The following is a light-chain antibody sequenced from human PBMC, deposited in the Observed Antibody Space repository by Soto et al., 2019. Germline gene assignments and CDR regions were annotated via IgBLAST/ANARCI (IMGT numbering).Light chain of an antibody. CDR2: DAS. J-gene: IGKJ4*01. CDR1: QSVSSY. CDR3: QQRSNPLT. Sequence: EIVLTQSPATLSLSPGERATLSCRASQSVSSYLAWYQQKPGQAPRLLIYDASNRATGIPARFSGSGSGTVFPLTISRLEPEDFAVYYCQQRSNPLTFGGGTKVEIK. V-gene: IGKV3-11*01.